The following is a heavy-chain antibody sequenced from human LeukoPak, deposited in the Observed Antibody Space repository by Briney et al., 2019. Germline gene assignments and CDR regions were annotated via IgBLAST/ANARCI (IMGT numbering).Heavy chain of an antibody. D-gene: IGHD3-3*01. CDR2: INPSSGST. Sequence: ASVKVSCKASGYTFTIYSMHWVRQAPGQGLEWMGAINPSSGSTSYAQKFQGRVTVTRDTSTSTVYLELRSLRSEDTAVYYCARGPLAYYDFWSGPFDPWGQGTLVTVYS. CDR3: ARGPLAYYDFWSGPFDP. J-gene: IGHJ5*02. V-gene: IGHV1-46*01. CDR1: GYTFTIYS.